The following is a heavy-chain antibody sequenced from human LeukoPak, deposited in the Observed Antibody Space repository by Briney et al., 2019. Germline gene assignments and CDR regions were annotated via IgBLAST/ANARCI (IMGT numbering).Heavy chain of an antibody. V-gene: IGHV1-46*01. Sequence: ASVKVSCKAFGYTFTGYWMHWVRQAPGQGPEWMGVISPSGGSTIYAQKFQGRVTMTRDMSTSTVYMELSSLRSEDTAVYYCARALPHRRLMDTTMEQHWFDPWGQGTLVTVSS. D-gene: IGHD5-18*01. CDR3: ARALPHRRLMDTTMEQHWFDP. CDR1: GYTFTGYW. CDR2: ISPSGGST. J-gene: IGHJ5*02.